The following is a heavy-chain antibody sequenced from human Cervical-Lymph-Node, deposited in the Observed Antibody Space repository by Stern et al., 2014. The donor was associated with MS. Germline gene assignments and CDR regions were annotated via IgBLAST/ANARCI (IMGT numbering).Heavy chain of an antibody. CDR1: GFTFTDYY. CDR3: ARFYYDSSSFSFDY. Sequence: QVQLEQSGAEVKKPRASVKVSCKASGFTFTDYYMHWVRQAPGQGIECMGPVNPYSGDANYAQKFQGRVTMTRDTSFTTHYLVLSGLRSDDTAVYYCARFYYDSSSFSFDYWGQGALVTVSS. D-gene: IGHD3-22*01. CDR2: VNPYSGDA. V-gene: IGHV1-2*06. J-gene: IGHJ4*02.